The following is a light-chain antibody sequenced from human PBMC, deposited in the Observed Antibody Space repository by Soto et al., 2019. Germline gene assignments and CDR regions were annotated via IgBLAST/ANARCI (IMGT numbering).Light chain of an antibody. Sequence: QTVVTQEPSLTVSPGGTVTLTCDSSTGAVASSHYPYWIQLKPGQAPRTLIYDTNIKHSGTPDRFSGSLLGGKAALTLSGAHPEDAADYHCLLCYGYSVVFGGGTKLTVL. CDR2: DTN. V-gene: IGLV7-46*01. J-gene: IGLJ2*01. CDR3: LLCYGYSVV. CDR1: TGAVASSHY.